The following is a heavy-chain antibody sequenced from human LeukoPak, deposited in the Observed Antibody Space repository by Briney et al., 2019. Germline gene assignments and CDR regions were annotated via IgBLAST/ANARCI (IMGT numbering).Heavy chain of an antibody. J-gene: IGHJ6*04. CDR3: ARDGVVVVVAATKPGYYYGMDV. Sequence: GGSLRLSCAASGFTFSSYSMNWVRQAPGKGLEWVSSIISSSSYIYYADSVKGRFTISRDNAKNSLYLQMNSLRAEDTAVYYCARDGVVVVVAATKPGYYYGMDVWGKGTTVTVSS. CDR1: GFTFSSYS. CDR2: IISSSSYI. D-gene: IGHD2-15*01. V-gene: IGHV3-21*01.